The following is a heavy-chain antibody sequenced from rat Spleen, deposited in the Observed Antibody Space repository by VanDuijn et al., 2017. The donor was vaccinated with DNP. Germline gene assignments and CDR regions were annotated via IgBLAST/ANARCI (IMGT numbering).Heavy chain of an antibody. V-gene: IGHV5-7*01. D-gene: IGHD1-12*01. CDR1: GITFSDHN. CDR2: ISYNGGTP. J-gene: IGHJ4*01. CDR3: ARHRTIMPYYYAMDA. Sequence: EVQLVESGGGLVQPGRSMKLSCVVSGITFSDHNMAWVRQAPAKGLEWVATISYNGGTPYYRDSVKGRFSISRDNAKSTLYLQMDSLRSEDTATYYCARHRTIMPYYYAMDAWGQGASVTVSS.